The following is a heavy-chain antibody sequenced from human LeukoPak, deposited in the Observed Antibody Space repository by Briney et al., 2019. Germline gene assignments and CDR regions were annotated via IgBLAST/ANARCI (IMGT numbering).Heavy chain of an antibody. J-gene: IGHJ5*02. CDR3: AREGIAVAGTMFDP. CDR2: IIPIFGTA. CDR1: GGTFSSYA. Sequence: GASVKVSCKASGGTFSSYAISWVRQAPGQGLEWMGGIIPIFGTANYAQKFQGRVTITADKSTSTAYMELSSLRSEDTAVYYCAREGIAVAGTMFDPWGQGTLVTVSS. V-gene: IGHV1-69*06. D-gene: IGHD6-19*01.